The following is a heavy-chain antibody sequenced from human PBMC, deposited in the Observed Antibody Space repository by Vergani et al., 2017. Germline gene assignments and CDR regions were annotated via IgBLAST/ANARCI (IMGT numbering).Heavy chain of an antibody. D-gene: IGHD6-6*01. CDR3: AREYSSSVRFLAY. CDR2: VSFRGDT. CDR1: GASVNSYY. Sequence: QVKLQESGPGLVKPSETLSLTCTVSGASVNSYYWSWIRQPPGKGLEWMGYVSFRGDTLYDPSVKGRMTISLNTSSNQFSLYLTSVTAADTAVYYCAREYSSSVRFLAYWGQGTLVTVSS. J-gene: IGHJ4*02. V-gene: IGHV4-59*02.